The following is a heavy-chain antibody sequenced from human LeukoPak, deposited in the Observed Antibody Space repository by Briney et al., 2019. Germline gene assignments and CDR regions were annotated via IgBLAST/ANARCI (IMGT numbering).Heavy chain of an antibody. CDR1: GFTFSSYH. CDR2: ISSNSDYI. Sequence: PGGSLRLSCAASGFTFSSYHINWVRQAPGKGLEWVSSISSNSDYIYYADSVKGRFTISRDNAKNSLYLQMNSLRAEDTAVYYCAREGTIFGVVWNAFDIWGQGTMVTVSS. V-gene: IGHV3-21*01. D-gene: IGHD3-3*01. CDR3: AREGTIFGVVWNAFDI. J-gene: IGHJ3*02.